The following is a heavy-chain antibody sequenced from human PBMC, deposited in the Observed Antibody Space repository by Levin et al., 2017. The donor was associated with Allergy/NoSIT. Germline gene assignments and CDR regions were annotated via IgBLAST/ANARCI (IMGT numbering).Heavy chain of an antibody. V-gene: IGHV3-66*01. CDR3: ARDGWGSGSYCVFDY. J-gene: IGHJ4*02. D-gene: IGHD3-10*01. Sequence: GESLKISCAASGFTVSSHYMSWVRQAPGKGLEWVSVIYSGGSTYYADSVKGRFTISRDNSKNTLYLQMNSLRAEDTAVYYCARDGWGSGSYCVFDYWGQGTLVTVSS. CDR2: IYSGGST. CDR1: GFTVSSHY.